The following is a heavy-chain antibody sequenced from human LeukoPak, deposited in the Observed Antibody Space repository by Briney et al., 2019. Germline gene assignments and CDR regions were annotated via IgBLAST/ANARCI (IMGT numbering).Heavy chain of an antibody. CDR1: GFTFSDYY. Sequence: GGSLRLSCAASGFTFSDYYMSWVRQAPGKGLVWVSRINREGSSTSYADSVKGRFTISRDNAKNTLYLQMNSLRAEDTAVYYCARVSPYGPPDYWGQGTLVTVSS. CDR2: INREGSST. V-gene: IGHV3-74*01. CDR3: ARVSPYGPPDY. J-gene: IGHJ4*02. D-gene: IGHD4-17*01.